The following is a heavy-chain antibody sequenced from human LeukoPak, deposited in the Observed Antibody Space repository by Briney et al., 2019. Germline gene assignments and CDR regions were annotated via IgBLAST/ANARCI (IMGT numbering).Heavy chain of an antibody. J-gene: IGHJ6*02. Sequence: ASVKVSCKASGYTFTSYGISWVRQAPGQGLEWMGRISAYNGNTNYAQKLQGRVTMTTDTSTSTAYMELRSLRSDDTAVYYCARYAEYYYDSSGYYYSYYYYGMDVWGQGTTVTVSS. CDR1: GYTFTSYG. CDR3: ARYAEYYYDSSGYYYSYYYYGMDV. CDR2: ISAYNGNT. V-gene: IGHV1-18*01. D-gene: IGHD3-22*01.